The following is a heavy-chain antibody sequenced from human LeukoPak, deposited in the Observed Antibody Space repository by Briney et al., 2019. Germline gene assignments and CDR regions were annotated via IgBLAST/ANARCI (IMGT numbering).Heavy chain of an antibody. J-gene: IGHJ6*02. V-gene: IGHV3-23*01. CDR3: AKDSDSSGYYSNYYYYYGMDV. CDR2: ISGSGGST. D-gene: IGHD3-22*01. Sequence: GGSLRLSCAASGFTFSIYAMSWVRQAPGKGLEWVSAISGSGGSTYYADSVKGRFTISRDNSKNTLYLQMNSLRAEDTAVYYCAKDSDSSGYYSNYYYYYGMDVWGQGTLVTVSS. CDR1: GFTFSIYA.